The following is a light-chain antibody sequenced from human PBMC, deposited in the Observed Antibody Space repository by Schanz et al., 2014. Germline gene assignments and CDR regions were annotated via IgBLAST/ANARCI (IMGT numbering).Light chain of an antibody. CDR3: SSYGGNLGV. CDR1: SSDVGGYNF. CDR2: EVS. V-gene: IGLV2-8*01. Sequence: QSALTQPPSASGSPGQSVTISCTGTSSDVGGYNFVSWYQQHPGKVPKLMIYEVSKRPSGVPDRFSGSKSGNTASLTVSGLQAEDEADYYCSSYGGNLGVFGTGTKVTVL. J-gene: IGLJ1*01.